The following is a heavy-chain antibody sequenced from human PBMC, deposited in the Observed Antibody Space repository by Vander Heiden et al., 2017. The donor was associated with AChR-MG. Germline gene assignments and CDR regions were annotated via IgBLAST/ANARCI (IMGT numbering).Heavy chain of an antibody. Sequence: QLQLQESGPGLVKPSETLSLTCTVSGGSISSSSYYWGWIRQPPGKGLEWIGSIYYSGSTYYNPSLKSRVTISVDTSKNQFSLKLRSVTAADTAVYYCARHGNKSSPPGSDYWGQGTLVTVSS. D-gene: IGHD2-15*01. CDR1: GGSISSSSYY. CDR2: IYYSGST. J-gene: IGHJ4*02. V-gene: IGHV4-39*01. CDR3: ARHGNKSSPPGSDY.